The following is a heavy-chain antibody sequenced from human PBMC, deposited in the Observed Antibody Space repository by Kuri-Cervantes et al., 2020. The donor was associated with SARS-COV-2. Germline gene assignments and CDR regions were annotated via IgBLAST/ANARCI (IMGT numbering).Heavy chain of an antibody. V-gene: IGHV3-15*01. CDR1: GFTFSNAW. CDR2: IKSKTDGGTT. D-gene: IGHD3-22*01. Sequence: GGSLRLSCAASGFTFSNAWMSWVRQAPGKGLEWVGRIKSKTDGGTTDYAAPVKGRFTTSRDDSKSIAYLQMNSLKTEDTAVYYCTRASQYYYDSSGYYGWWGQGTLVTVSS. CDR3: TRASQYYYDSSGYYGW. J-gene: IGHJ4*02.